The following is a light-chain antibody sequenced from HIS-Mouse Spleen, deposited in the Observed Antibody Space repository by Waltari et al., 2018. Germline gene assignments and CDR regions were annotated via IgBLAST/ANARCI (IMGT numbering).Light chain of an antibody. CDR2: RNN. CDR3: AAWDDSLSGPV. CDR1: SSNIGSNY. V-gene: IGLV1-47*01. J-gene: IGLJ3*02. Sequence: QSVLTQPPSASGTPGQRVTISCSGSSSNIGSNYVYWYQQLPGTAPKLLIYRNNQRPSGVPGRFSGSKSGTSASLAISGLRSEDEAYYYCAAWDDSLSGPVFGGGTKLTVL.